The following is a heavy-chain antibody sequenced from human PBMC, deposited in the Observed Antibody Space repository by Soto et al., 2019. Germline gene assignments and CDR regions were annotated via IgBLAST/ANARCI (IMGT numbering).Heavy chain of an antibody. V-gene: IGHV4-34*01. CDR3: SRARYCSGGSCYSAEYFQH. J-gene: IGHJ1*01. Sequence: SETLSLTCAVYGGSFSGYYWSWIRQPPGKGLEWIGEINHSGSTNYNPSLKSRVTIPVDTSKNQFSLKLSSVTAADTAVYYCSRARYCSGGSCYSAEYFQHWGQGTLVTVSS. D-gene: IGHD2-15*01. CDR1: GGSFSGYY. CDR2: INHSGST.